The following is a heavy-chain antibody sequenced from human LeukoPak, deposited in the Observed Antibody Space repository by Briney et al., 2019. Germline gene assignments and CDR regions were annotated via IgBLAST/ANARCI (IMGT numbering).Heavy chain of an antibody. CDR3: AKDSEEHSGSSSDY. J-gene: IGHJ4*02. CDR2: ISSSISNT. V-gene: IGHV3-23*01. Sequence: PGGSLRLSCAASGFTFSTYAMSWVRQAPGKGLEWVSSISSSISNTYYADTVKGRFIISRDNSKNTLYLQMNSLRGEETAGYYCAKDSEEHSGSSSDYWGQGTLVTVSS. D-gene: IGHD1-26*01. CDR1: GFTFSTYA.